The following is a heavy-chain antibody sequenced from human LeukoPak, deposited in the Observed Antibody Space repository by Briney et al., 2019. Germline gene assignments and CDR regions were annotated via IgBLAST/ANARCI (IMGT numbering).Heavy chain of an antibody. Sequence: ASVKASCKASGYTFTSYDINWVRQATGQGLEWMGWMNPNSGNTGYAQKSQGRVTMTRNTSISTAYMELSSLRSEDTAVYYCARGLVWRGYYYYYFDYWGQGTLVTVSS. CDR2: MNPNSGNT. D-gene: IGHD3-22*01. CDR1: GYTFTSYD. CDR3: ARGLVWRGYYYYYFDY. V-gene: IGHV1-8*01. J-gene: IGHJ4*02.